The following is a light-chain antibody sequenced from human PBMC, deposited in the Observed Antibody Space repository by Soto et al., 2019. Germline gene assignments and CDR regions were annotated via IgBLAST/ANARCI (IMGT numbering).Light chain of an antibody. CDR3: ATWDDILNGPV. Sequence: QSVLTQPPSASGTPGQSVTISCSGSSSNVGTNTVSWYLQLPGTAPKLLIYSNNLRPSGVPDRFSASRSGTSASLAISGLQSGDEADYYCATWDDILNGPVFGGGT. J-gene: IGLJ2*01. V-gene: IGLV1-44*01. CDR1: SSNVGTNT. CDR2: SNN.